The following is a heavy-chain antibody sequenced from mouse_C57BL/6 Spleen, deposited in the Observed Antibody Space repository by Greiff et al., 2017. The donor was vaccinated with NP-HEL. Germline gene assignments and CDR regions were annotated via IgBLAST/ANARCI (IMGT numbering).Heavy chain of an antibody. CDR1: GYTFPRYW. J-gene: IGHJ2*01. CDR2: IDPSDSET. D-gene: IGHD2-5*01. Sequence: QVQLQQPGAELVRPGSSVKLSCKASGYTFPRYWMHWVKQRPIQGLEWIGHIDPSDSETNYNQKFTDKATLTVDKSSSPAYMQLSSLTSQDSAVYYCARHEEGSPLYSNYKGYFDYWGQGTTLTVSS. V-gene: IGHV1-52*01. CDR3: ARHEEGSPLYSNYKGYFDY.